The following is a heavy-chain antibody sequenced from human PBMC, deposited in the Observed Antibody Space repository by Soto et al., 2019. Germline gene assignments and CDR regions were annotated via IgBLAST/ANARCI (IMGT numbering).Heavy chain of an antibody. J-gene: IGHJ1*01. Sequence: SVKVSCKASGGTFSSYAISWVRQAPGQGLKWMGGIIPIFGTANYAQKFQGRVTITADESTSTAYMELSSLRSEDTAVYYCARGLYITHYYGSWGYHARREETEYVLHWG. CDR3: ARGLYITHYYGSWGYHARREETEYVLH. D-gene: IGHD3-10*01. CDR2: IIPIFGTA. V-gene: IGHV1-69*13. CDR1: GGTFSSYA.